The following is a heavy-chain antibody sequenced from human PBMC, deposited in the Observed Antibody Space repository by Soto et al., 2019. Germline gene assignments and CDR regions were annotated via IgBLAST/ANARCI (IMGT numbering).Heavy chain of an antibody. V-gene: IGHV1-2*04. CDR3: AAPSGSYKGYYYYYGMDV. CDR1: GYTFTGYY. D-gene: IGHD3-10*01. J-gene: IGHJ6*02. CDR2: INPNSGGT. Sequence: ASVKVSCKASGYTFTGYYMHWVRQAPGQALEWMGWINPNSGGTNYAQKFQGWVTMTRDTSISTAYMELSRLRSDDTAVYYCAAPSGSYKGYYYYYGMDVWGQGTTVTVSS.